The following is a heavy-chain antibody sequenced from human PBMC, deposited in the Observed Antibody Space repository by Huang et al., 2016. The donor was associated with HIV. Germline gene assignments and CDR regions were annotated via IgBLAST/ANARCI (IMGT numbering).Heavy chain of an antibody. CDR1: GGSISSSSYY. CDR2: IYYSGNT. V-gene: IGHV4-39*01. Sequence: LQLQESGPGLVKSSETLSLICTVSGGSISSSSYYWGWIRQPPGKGPEWIGSIYYSGNTSYNPPLTSRVTISVDTSKNQFSLKVNSVTAADTAVYYCARHGRVAGHYYNNMDVWGRGTTVTVSS. J-gene: IGHJ6*02. CDR3: ARHGRVAGHYYNNMDV. D-gene: IGHD6-19*01.